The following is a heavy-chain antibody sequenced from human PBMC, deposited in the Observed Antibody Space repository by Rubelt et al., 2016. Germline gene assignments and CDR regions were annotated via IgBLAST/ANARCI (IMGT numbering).Heavy chain of an antibody. CDR2: INHSGST. J-gene: IGHJ4*02. D-gene: IGHD3-10*01. V-gene: IGHV4-34*01. CDR3: ASRGRYYGSGSYPPRTGIVDY. CDR1: GGSFSGYY. Sequence: QVQLQQWGAGLLKPSETLSLTCAVYGGSFSGYYWSWIRQPPGKGLEWIGEINHSGSTNYNPSLKSRVTISVDTYKNQFPLKLSSGTAADTAVYYCASRGRYYGSGSYPPRTGIVDYWGQGTLVTVSS.